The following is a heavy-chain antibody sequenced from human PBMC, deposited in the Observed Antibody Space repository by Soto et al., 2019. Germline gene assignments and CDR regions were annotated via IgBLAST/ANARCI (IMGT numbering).Heavy chain of an antibody. V-gene: IGHV4-39*01. CDR3: ARRESYDILTGYYHFDY. D-gene: IGHD3-9*01. Sequence: QLQLQESGPGLVKPSETLSLTCSVSGGSISSSSYYWGWIRQPPGKGLEWIGNIYYSGSTYYNPSLKSRVTISVLTSKNHFSLKLSSVTAADTAVYYCARRESYDILTGYYHFDYWGQGTLVTVSS. CDR1: GGSISSSSYY. J-gene: IGHJ4*02. CDR2: IYYSGST.